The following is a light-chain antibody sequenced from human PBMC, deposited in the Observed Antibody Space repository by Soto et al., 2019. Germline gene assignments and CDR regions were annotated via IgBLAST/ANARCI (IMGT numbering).Light chain of an antibody. CDR2: EGS. J-gene: IGLJ1*01. Sequence: QSVLTQPASVSGSPGQSITISCTGTSSDVGNYNLVSWYQQHPGKAPKLMIFEGSKRPSGVSNRFSGSKSGNTASLTISGLQAEDEADYYCCSYAGSSTLYVFGTGTKLTVL. CDR3: CSYAGSSTLYV. CDR1: SSDVGNYNL. V-gene: IGLV2-23*01.